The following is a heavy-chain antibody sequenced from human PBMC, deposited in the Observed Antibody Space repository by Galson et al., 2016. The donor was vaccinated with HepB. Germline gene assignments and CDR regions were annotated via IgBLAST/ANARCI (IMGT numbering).Heavy chain of an antibody. Sequence: LSLTCAVSGGSVNTGDYSWNWIRQTPGKGLEWLGFIFRSGNTYYNPSVSSRVTMSLDTSKNHFPLKLNSVTAADTAIYYCARGADNSRITASWGQGTLVTVSS. J-gene: IGHJ5*02. D-gene: IGHD2/OR15-2a*01. CDR1: GGSVNTGDYS. CDR2: IFRSGNT. CDR3: ARGADNSRITAS. V-gene: IGHV4-30-2*01.